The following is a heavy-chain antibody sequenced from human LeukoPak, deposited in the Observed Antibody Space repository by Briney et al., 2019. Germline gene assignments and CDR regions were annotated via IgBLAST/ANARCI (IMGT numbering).Heavy chain of an antibody. CDR2: IYYSGST. CDR1: GGSISSYY. CDR3: AGEVSSRYSSGFGWFDP. D-gene: IGHD6-25*01. J-gene: IGHJ5*02. V-gene: IGHV4-59*01. Sequence: SETLSLTCTVSGGSISSYYWSWIRQPPGKGLEWIGYIYYSGSTNYNPSLKSRVTISVDTSKNQFSLKLSSVTAADTAVYYCAGEVSSRYSSGFGWFDPWGQGTLVTVSS.